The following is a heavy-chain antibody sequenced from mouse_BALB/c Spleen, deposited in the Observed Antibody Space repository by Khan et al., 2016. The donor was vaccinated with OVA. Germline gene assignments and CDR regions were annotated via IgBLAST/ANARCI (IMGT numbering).Heavy chain of an antibody. D-gene: IGHD1-1*01. V-gene: IGHV1S22*01. Sequence: LQQPGSELVRPGASVKLSCKASGYTFTSYWMHWVKQRPGQGLEWIGNIYPGSGSTNYDEKFKSKATLTVDTSSSPAYMQLSSLTSEYSAVYYCTRVVDYFDYWGQGTTLTVSS. J-gene: IGHJ2*01. CDR3: TRVVDYFDY. CDR1: GYTFTSYW. CDR2: IYPGSGST.